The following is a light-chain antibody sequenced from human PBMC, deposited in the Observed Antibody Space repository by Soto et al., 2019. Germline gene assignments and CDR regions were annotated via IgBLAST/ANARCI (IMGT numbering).Light chain of an antibody. CDR1: SSDVGSYNF. CDR3: CSYAGTSTYV. V-gene: IGLV2-23*01. Sequence: QSALTQPASVSGSPGQSITISCTGTSSDVGSYNFVSWYQQHPGKAPKVILYEGSKRPSGVSDRFSGSKSGNTASLTISGLQAEDEADYYCCSYAGTSTYVFGTGTKVTVL. J-gene: IGLJ1*01. CDR2: EGS.